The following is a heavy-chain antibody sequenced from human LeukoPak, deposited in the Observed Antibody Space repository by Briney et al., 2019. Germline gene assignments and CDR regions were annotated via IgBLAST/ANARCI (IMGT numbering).Heavy chain of an antibody. J-gene: IGHJ4*02. CDR1: GGSISSTNW. CDR3: SRESGAFCPFGY. CDR2: ISLRGIT. V-gene: IGHV4-4*02. D-gene: IGHD1-26*01. Sequence: SETLSLTCGVSGGSISSTNWWSRVRQPPGQGLEWIGEISLRGITNYNPSLKSRVTMSLDKSKNRLSLNLTSVTAADTAVYYCSRESGAFCPFGYWGQGTLVTVSS.